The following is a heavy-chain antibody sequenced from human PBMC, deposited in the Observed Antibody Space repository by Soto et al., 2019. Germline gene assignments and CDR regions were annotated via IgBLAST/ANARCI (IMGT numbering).Heavy chain of an antibody. Sequence: QVQLVQSGAEVKTPGASVKVSCQASGYIFSNYGISWVRQAPGQGLEWMGWIGPYNGNTDHAQNFQGRVTMTTDTSTNTAYMELRSLRSDDTAFYYCARCYCSVGSCFTCWHFDLWGRGTLVTVSS. J-gene: IGHJ2*01. CDR3: ARCYCSVGSCFTCWHFDL. D-gene: IGHD2-15*01. CDR2: IGPYNGNT. CDR1: GYIFSNYG. V-gene: IGHV1-18*01.